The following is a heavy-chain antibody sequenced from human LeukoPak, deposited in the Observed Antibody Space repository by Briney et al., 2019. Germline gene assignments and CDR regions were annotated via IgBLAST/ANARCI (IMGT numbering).Heavy chain of an antibody. V-gene: IGHV4-59*08. J-gene: IGHJ4*02. CDR1: GGSISSYY. CDR3: ARHSGGYSSSTYFDY. D-gene: IGHD6-13*01. CDR2: IYYSGST. Sequence: SETLSLTCTVSGGSISSYYWSWIRQPPGKGLEWIGYIYYSGSTNYSPSLKSRVTISVDTSKNQFSLKLSSVTAADTAVYYCARHSGGYSSSTYFDYWGQGTLVTVSP.